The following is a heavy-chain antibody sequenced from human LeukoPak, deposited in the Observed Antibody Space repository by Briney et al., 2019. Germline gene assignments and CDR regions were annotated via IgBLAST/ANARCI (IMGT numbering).Heavy chain of an antibody. CDR3: ASTSGAYPY. Sequence: PGRSLRLSCAASGFTFSSYVMHWVRQAPGKGLEWVAVISYDGSNKYYADSVKGRFTISRDNSKNTLYLQMNSLRAEDTAVYYCASTSGAYPYWGQGTLVTVSS. V-gene: IGHV3-30*03. CDR1: GFTFSSYV. J-gene: IGHJ4*02. D-gene: IGHD3-10*01. CDR2: ISYDGSNK.